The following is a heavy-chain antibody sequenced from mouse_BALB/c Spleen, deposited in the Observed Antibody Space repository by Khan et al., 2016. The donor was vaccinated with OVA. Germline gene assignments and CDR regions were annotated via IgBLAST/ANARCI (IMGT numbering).Heavy chain of an antibody. CDR1: EFPFVTFG. J-gene: IGHJ3*01. Sequence: EVELVESGGDLVKPGGSLNLPFPPPEFPFVTFGFSWFGQTQTKSRGGFPTVIPGVVNTYYQDSVKGRFTISRDNAKNTLYLQMSGLKSEDTAMFYCTRLAYYYDSEGFAYWGQGTLVTVSA. CDR3: TRLAYYYDSEGFAY. CDR2: VIPGVVNT. V-gene: IGHV5-6*01. D-gene: IGHD1-1*01.